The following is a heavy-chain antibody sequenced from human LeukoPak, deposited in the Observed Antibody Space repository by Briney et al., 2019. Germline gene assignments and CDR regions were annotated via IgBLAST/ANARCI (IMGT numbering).Heavy chain of an antibody. Sequence: SETLSLTCAVSGGSLSSGGYSWSWIRQPPGKGLEWIGYIYHSGSTYYNPSLKSRVTISVDRSKNQFSLKLSSVTAADTAVYYCARGLRGYSYDPYYFDYWGQGTLVTVSS. CDR2: IYHSGST. D-gene: IGHD5-18*01. V-gene: IGHV4-30-2*01. CDR1: GGSLSSGGYS. J-gene: IGHJ4*02. CDR3: ARGLRGYSYDPYYFDY.